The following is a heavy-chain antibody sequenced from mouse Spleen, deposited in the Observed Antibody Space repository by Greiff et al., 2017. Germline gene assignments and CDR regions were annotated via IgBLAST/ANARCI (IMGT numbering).Heavy chain of an antibody. Sequence: VQVVESGPGLVAPSQSLSITCTVSGFSLTGYGVNWVRQPPGKGLEWLGMIWGDGSTDYNSALKSRLSISKDNSKSQVFLKMNSLQTDDTAMYYCARGVYDYDLMDYWGQGTSVTVSS. D-gene: IGHD2-4*01. CDR2: IWGDGST. CDR1: GFSLTGYG. V-gene: IGHV2-6-7*01. CDR3: ARGVYDYDLMDY. J-gene: IGHJ4*01.